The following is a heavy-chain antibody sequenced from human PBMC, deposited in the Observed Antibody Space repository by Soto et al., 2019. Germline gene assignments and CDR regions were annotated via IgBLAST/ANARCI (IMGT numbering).Heavy chain of an antibody. D-gene: IGHD2-2*01. CDR3: ARSGPSDIVVVPAANNFDRDYYYYYMDV. CDR2: IYPGDSDT. Sequence: PGESLKISCKGSGYSFTSYWIGWVRQMPGKGLEWMGIIYPGDSDTRYSPSFQGQVTISADKSISTAYLQWSSLKASDTAMYYCARSGPSDIVVVPAANNFDRDYYYYYMDVWGKGTTVTVSS. V-gene: IGHV5-51*01. J-gene: IGHJ6*03. CDR1: GYSFTSYW.